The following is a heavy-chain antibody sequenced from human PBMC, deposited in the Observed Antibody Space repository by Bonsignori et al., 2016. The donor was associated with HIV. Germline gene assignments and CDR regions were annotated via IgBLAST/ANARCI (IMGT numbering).Heavy chain of an antibody. J-gene: IGHJ4*02. CDR2: INNDGSTT. V-gene: IGHV3-74*01. CDR3: VYYYGSGSYYLH. Sequence: WIRQPPGKGLVWVSRINNDGSTTGYADSVKGRFTISRDNAKSTLYLQMNSLRAEDTAVYYCVYYYGSGSYYLHWGQGTLVTVSS. D-gene: IGHD3-10*01.